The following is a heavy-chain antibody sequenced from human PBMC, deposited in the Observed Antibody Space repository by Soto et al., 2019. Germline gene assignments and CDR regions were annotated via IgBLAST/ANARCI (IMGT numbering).Heavy chain of an antibody. CDR1: GYSFAGYW. D-gene: IGHD3-22*01. J-gene: IGHJ4*02. CDR3: ARQIYDSDTGPNFQYYFDP. CDR2: IDPSDSQT. V-gene: IGHV5-10-1*01. Sequence: GESLKISCKGSGYSFAGYWITWVRQKPGKGLEWMGRIDPSDSQTYYSPSFRGHVTISATKSITTVFLQWSSLRASDTAMYYCARQIYDSDTGPNFQYYFDPSRQATPFTVSS.